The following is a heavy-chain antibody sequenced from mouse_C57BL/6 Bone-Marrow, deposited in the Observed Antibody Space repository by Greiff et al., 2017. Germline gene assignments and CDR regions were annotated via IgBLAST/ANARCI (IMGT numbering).Heavy chain of an antibody. Sequence: EVQLQQSGAELVRPGASVKLSCTASGFNIKDDYIHWVKQRPEQGLEWIGWIDPEIGDTEYASKFQGKATITSDKSSNTAYLQHSSLTSEDTAVYYCSSLDGNYFAFWGQGTPLTVAS. CDR2: IDPEIGDT. CDR3: SSLDGNYFAF. J-gene: IGHJ2*01. D-gene: IGHD2-1*01. CDR1: GFNIKDDY. V-gene: IGHV14-4*01.